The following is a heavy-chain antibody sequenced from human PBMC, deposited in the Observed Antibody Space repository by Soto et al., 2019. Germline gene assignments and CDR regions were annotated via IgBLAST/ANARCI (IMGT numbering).Heavy chain of an antibody. CDR2: IYYSGST. CDR3: ARSFGSGWYLFDY. Sequence: SETLSLTCTVSGGSISSYYWSWIRQPPGKGLEWIGYIYYSGSTNYNPSLKSRVTISVDTSKNQFSLKLSSVTAADTAVYYCARSFGSGWYLFDYWGQGTLVTVSS. D-gene: IGHD6-19*01. J-gene: IGHJ4*02. CDR1: GGSISSYY. V-gene: IGHV4-59*01.